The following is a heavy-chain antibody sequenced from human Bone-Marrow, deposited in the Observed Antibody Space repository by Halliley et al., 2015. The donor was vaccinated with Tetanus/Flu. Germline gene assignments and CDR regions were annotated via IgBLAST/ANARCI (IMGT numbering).Heavy chain of an antibody. CDR3: AIDPPRCGQDY. J-gene: IGHJ4*02. CDR2: IGTGGGIT. D-gene: IGHD2-21*01. Sequence: WVSGIGTGGGITYYADSVKGRFVISRDNSKNTLYLQMDSLRADDTAVYYCAIDPPRCGQDYWGQGTLVTVSS. V-gene: IGHV3-23*01.